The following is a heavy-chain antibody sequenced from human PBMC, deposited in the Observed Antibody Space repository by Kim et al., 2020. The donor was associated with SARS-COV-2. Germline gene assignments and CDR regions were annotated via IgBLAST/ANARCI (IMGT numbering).Heavy chain of an antibody. Sequence: GGSLRLSCAASGFTFSNAWMSWVRQAPGKGLEWVGRIKSKTDGGTTDYAAPVKGRFTISRDDSKNTLYLQMNSLKTEDTAVYYCTTVLGLWVGWFGEPKGDDAFDIWGQGTMVTVSS. CDR1: GFTFSNAW. CDR2: IKSKTDGGTT. D-gene: IGHD3-10*01. CDR3: TTVLGLWVGWFGEPKGDDAFDI. J-gene: IGHJ3*02. V-gene: IGHV3-15*01.